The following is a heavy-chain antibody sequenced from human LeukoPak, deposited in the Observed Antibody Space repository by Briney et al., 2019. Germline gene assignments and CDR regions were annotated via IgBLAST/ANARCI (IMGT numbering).Heavy chain of an antibody. V-gene: IGHV3-11*04. CDR3: AREGRGLAAGTGTDGFDI. D-gene: IGHD6-19*01. Sequence: GGSLRLSCAASGFTFSDYYMSWIRQAPGQGLEWVSYTTNTGSPRYYADSVKGRFTISRDNAKNSLSLQMNSLRVEDTAVYYCAREGRGLAAGTGTDGFDIWGQGTMVTVS. CDR1: GFTFSDYY. J-gene: IGHJ3*02. CDR2: TTNTGSPR.